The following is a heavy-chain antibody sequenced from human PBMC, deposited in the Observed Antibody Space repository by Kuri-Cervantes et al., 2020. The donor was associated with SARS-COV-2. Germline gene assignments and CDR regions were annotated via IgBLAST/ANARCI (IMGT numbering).Heavy chain of an antibody. Sequence: ESLKISCTVSGGSISSYYWSWIRQPPGKGLEWIGYIYYSGSTNYNPSLKSRVTISVDTSKNQFSLKLSSVTAADTAVYYCASPETPRPYCSSTSCYTDDAFDIWGQGTMVTVSS. V-gene: IGHV4-59*01. CDR1: GGSISSYY. CDR2: IYYSGST. D-gene: IGHD2-2*02. J-gene: IGHJ3*02. CDR3: ASPETPRPYCSSTSCYTDDAFDI.